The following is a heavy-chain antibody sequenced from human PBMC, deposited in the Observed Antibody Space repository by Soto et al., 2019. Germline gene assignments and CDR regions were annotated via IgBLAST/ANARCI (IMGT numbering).Heavy chain of an antibody. CDR2: IYHSGTT. CDR3: ARARGRYYYDGSGFLHYLDI. Sequence: SETPSLTCAVSGDSISSGYYWAWIRQPPGKGLEWIGSIYHSGTTYYNPSLKSRVTISVDTSKNQFSLRLSSVTASDSAVYYCARARGRYYYDGSGFLHYLDIWVQGTMVTVSS. CDR1: GDSISSGYY. V-gene: IGHV4-38-2*01. J-gene: IGHJ4*02. D-gene: IGHD3-22*01.